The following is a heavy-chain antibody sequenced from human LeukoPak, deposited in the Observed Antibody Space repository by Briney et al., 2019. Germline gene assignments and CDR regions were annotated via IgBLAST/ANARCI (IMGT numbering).Heavy chain of an antibody. Sequence: GRSLRLSSAASGFTFSSYGMHWVRQAPGKGLEWVAVISYDGSNKYYADSVKGRFTISRDNSKNTLYLQMNSLRAEDTAVYYCAKDEGFSAFIWYELGYWGQGTLVTVSS. J-gene: IGHJ4*02. CDR3: AKDEGFSAFIWYELGY. CDR2: ISYDGSNK. D-gene: IGHD2-2*01. V-gene: IGHV3-30*18. CDR1: GFTFSSYG.